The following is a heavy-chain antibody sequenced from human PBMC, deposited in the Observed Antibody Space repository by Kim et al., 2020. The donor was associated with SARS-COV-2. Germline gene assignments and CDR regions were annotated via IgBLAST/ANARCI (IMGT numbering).Heavy chain of an antibody. CDR2: ISISTGNT. J-gene: IGHJ6*02. D-gene: IGHD2-15*01. V-gene: IGHV3-21*01. CDR1: GFTFSHYT. Sequence: GGSLRLSCAASGFTFSHYTMNWVRQAPGKGLEWVSSISISTGNTDYADSVKGRFTISSDNSKTSLYLQMNSLRAEDTAVYYCAREGNCGGGGCNPYYYSGLDVWGRGPTVTLSS. CDR3: AREGNCGGGGCNPYYYSGLDV.